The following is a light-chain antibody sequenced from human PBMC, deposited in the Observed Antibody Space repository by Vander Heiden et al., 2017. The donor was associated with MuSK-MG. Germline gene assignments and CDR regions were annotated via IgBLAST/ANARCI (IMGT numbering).Light chain of an antibody. CDR3: SSYTTSNSVV. Sequence: QSALTQPASVSASPGQSISISCTGTSSDVGAYNYVSWYRQHPGKAPEVVIYDVSHRPSGVSDRFSGSKSGNTASLTISGLQAEDEAYYYCSSYTTSNSVVFGGGTRLTVL. J-gene: IGLJ2*01. CDR1: SSDVGAYNY. V-gene: IGLV2-14*03. CDR2: DVS.